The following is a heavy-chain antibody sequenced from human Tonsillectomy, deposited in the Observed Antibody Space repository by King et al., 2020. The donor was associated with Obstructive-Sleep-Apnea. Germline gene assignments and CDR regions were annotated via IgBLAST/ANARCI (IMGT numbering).Heavy chain of an antibody. Sequence: VQLVESGGGLVQPGGSLRLSCAASGFTVSSNHMSWVRQAPGKGLAWVSVIYSGGSTEYADSLKGRFTISRDNSKNTVYLQMNSLRAEDTTVYYCARDKSSSSSWYFDLWGRGTLVTVSS. CDR1: GFTVSSNH. J-gene: IGHJ2*01. V-gene: IGHV3-66*01. CDR3: ARDKSSSSSWYFDL. CDR2: IYSGGST. D-gene: IGHD6-6*01.